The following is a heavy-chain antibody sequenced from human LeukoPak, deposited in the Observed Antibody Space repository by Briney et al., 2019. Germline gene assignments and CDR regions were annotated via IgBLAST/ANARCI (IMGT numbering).Heavy chain of an antibody. V-gene: IGHV1-8*01. Sequence: ASVKVSCKASGYTFTSYDINWVRQATGQGLEWMGWMNPNSGNTGYAQKFQGRVTMTRNTSISTAYMELSSLRSGDTAVYYCARGGPYCSSTSCYYYYGMDVWGQGTTVTVSS. D-gene: IGHD2-2*01. J-gene: IGHJ6*02. CDR2: MNPNSGNT. CDR3: ARGGPYCSSTSCYYYYGMDV. CDR1: GYTFTSYD.